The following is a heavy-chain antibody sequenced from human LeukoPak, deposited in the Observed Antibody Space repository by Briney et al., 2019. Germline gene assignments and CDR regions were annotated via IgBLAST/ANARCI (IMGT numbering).Heavy chain of an antibody. Sequence: GGSLRLSCAASGFTFSSYGMHWVRQAPGKGLEWVAFIRYDGSNKYYADSVKGRFTISRDNSKNTLYLQMNSLSAEDTAVYYCAKEANDYSNYKNHVPFDYWGQGTLVTVSS. CDR3: AKEANDYSNYKNHVPFDY. CDR2: IRYDGSNK. CDR1: GFTFSSYG. V-gene: IGHV3-30*02. D-gene: IGHD4-11*01. J-gene: IGHJ4*02.